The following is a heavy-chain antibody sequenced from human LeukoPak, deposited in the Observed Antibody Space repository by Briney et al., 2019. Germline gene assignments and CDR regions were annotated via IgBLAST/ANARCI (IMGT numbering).Heavy chain of an antibody. CDR3: GGFGYEAAVDL. CDR2: IKPDESET. V-gene: IGHV3-7*01. J-gene: IGHJ4*02. D-gene: IGHD6-13*01. CDR1: GLTFNTYW. Sequence: PGGSLRLSCAASGLTFNTYWMTWVRQALGKGLEWVANIKPDESETYYVDTVKGRFTISRDNAKDLLYLQMNSLRGEDTAVYYCGGFGYEAAVDLWGQGTLVTVSS.